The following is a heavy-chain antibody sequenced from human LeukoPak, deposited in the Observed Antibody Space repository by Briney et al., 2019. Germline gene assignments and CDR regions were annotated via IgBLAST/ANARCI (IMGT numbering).Heavy chain of an antibody. V-gene: IGHV1-2*02. CDR2: INPNSGGT. CDR1: GYTFTSYG. D-gene: IGHD3-16*01. CDR3: ARDTVGGVLIY. J-gene: IGHJ4*02. Sequence: ASVKVSCKASGYTFTSYGISWVRQAPGQGLEWMGWINPNSGGTNYAQKFQGRVTMTRDTSISTAYMELSRLRSDDTAVYYCARDTVGGVLIYWGQGTLVTVSS.